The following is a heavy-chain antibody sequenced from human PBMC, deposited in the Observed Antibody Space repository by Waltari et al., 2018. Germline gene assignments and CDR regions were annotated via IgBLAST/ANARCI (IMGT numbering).Heavy chain of an antibody. D-gene: IGHD3-10*01. J-gene: IGHJ3*02. CDR1: GFTVSSHS. V-gene: IGHV3-53*01. Sequence: EVQLVESGGGLIQPGGSLRLSCAASGFTVSSHSMSWVRQAPGKGLAWVSVIYRGGSTYYEESVKGRVTISRDNSKNTLYLQMNSLRAEDTAVYYCARDGGVQDDAFDIWGQGTMVTVSS. CDR3: ARDGGVQDDAFDI. CDR2: IYRGGST.